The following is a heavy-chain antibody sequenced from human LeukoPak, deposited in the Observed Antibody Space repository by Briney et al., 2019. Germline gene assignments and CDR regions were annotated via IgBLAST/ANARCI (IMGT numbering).Heavy chain of an antibody. Sequence: KSGESLKISCKGSGYTFTSYGITWVRQAPGQGLEWMGWISADNGNTKYGQKVHGRVTMTTDTSTTTAYMELRSLRSDDTAVYYCARRDYGSGRYPYYYGLDVWGQGTTVTVSS. CDR1: GYTFTSYG. CDR3: ARRDYGSGRYPYYYGLDV. J-gene: IGHJ6*02. D-gene: IGHD3-10*01. V-gene: IGHV1-18*01. CDR2: ISADNGNT.